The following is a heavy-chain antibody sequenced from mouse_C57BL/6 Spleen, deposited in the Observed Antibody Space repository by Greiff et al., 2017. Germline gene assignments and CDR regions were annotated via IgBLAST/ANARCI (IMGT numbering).Heavy chain of an antibody. D-gene: IGHD2-4*01. CDR1: GYAFSSYW. V-gene: IGHV1-80*01. CDR3: ARSPYDYDGYWYFDV. Sequence: VKLVESGAELVKPGASVKISCKASGYAFSSYWMNWVKQRPGKGLEWIGQIYPGDGDTNYNGKFKGKATLTADKSSSTAYMQLSSLTSEDSAVYFCARSPYDYDGYWYFDVWGTGTTVTVSS. CDR2: IYPGDGDT. J-gene: IGHJ1*03.